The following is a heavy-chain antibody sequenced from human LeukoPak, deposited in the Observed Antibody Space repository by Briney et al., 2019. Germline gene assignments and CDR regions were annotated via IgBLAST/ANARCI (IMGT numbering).Heavy chain of an antibody. CDR1: GYTFTGYY. CDR2: INPNSGGT. V-gene: IGHV1-2*02. Sequence: ASVKVSCKASGYTFTGYYMHWVRQAPGQGLEGMGWINPNSGGTNYAQKFQGRVTMTRDTSISTAYMELSRLGSDDTAVYYCARSDSSGWSSTVDYWGQGTLVTVSS. D-gene: IGHD6-19*01. J-gene: IGHJ4*02. CDR3: ARSDSSGWSSTVDY.